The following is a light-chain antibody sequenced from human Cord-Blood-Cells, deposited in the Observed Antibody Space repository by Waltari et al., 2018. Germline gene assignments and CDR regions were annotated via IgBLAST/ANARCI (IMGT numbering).Light chain of an antibody. CDR3: QKYNSVPIT. CDR1: QGISNY. V-gene: IGKV1-27*01. J-gene: IGKJ5*01. Sequence: DIQMPQSPYSLSASVEDRLTITCRARQGISNYVAWYQQKPGKVPELLLYAASTLQSGVPSRFSGSGSGTDFTLTISSLQPEDVATYYCQKYNSVPITFGQGTRLEIK. CDR2: AAS.